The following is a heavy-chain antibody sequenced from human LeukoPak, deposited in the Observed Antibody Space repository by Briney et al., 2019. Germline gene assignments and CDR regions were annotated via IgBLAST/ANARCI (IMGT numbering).Heavy chain of an antibody. D-gene: IGHD2-15*01. V-gene: IGHV4-34*01. J-gene: IGHJ4*02. Sequence: SETLSLTCAVYGGSFSGYYCSWIRQPPGKGLEWIGEINHSGSTNYNPSLKSRVTISVDTSKNQFSLKLSSVTAADTAVYYCARGGAATLRVYGYYFDYWGQGTLVTVSS. CDR1: GGSFSGYY. CDR2: INHSGST. CDR3: ARGGAATLRVYGYYFDY.